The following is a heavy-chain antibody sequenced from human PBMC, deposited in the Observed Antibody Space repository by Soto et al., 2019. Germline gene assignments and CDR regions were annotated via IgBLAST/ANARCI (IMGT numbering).Heavy chain of an antibody. CDR3: AKGTVLRFSGWFGDNFDY. J-gene: IGHJ4*02. CDR2: ISGSGGST. V-gene: IGHV3-23*01. D-gene: IGHD3-3*01. CDR1: GFTFSSYA. Sequence: EVQLLESGGGLVQPGGSLRLSCAASGFTFSSYAMSWVRQAPGKGLEWVSAISGSGGSTYYADSVKGRFTIYRDNSKNTLYLQMNSVSAEHTAIYYCAKGTVLRFSGWFGDNFDYWGQGTPVTVSS.